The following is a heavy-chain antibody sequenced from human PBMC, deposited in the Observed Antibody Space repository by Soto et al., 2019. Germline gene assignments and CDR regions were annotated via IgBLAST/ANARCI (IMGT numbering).Heavy chain of an antibody. CDR3: AKDWSDPPKKGSVDY. Sequence: GGSLRLSCAASGFTFSSYGMHWVRQAPGKGLEWVAVISYDGSNKYYADSVKGRFTISRDNSKNTLYLQMNSLRAEDTAVYYCAKDWSDPPKKGSVDYWGQGTLVTVSS. J-gene: IGHJ4*02. CDR1: GFTFSSYG. V-gene: IGHV3-30*18. CDR2: ISYDGSNK.